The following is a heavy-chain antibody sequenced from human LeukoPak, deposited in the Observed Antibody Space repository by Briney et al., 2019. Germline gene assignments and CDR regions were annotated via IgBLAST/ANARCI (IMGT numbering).Heavy chain of an antibody. V-gene: IGHV3-30*02. CDR2: IRYDGSNK. J-gene: IGHJ4*02. CDR3: AKDSHLYYYGSGSYYAY. CDR1: GFTFSSYG. Sequence: GGSLRLSCAASGFTFSSYGMHWVRQAPGKGLEWVAVIRYDGSNKYYADSVKGRFTISRDNSKNTLYLQMNSLRAEDTAVYYCAKDSHLYYYGSGSYYAYWGQGTLVTVSS. D-gene: IGHD3-10*01.